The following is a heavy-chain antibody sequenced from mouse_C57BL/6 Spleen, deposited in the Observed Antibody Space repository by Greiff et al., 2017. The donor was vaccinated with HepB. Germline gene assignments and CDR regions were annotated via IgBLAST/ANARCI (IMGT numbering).Heavy chain of an antibody. Sequence: LVESGPELVKPGASVKISCKASGYSFTGYYMNWVKQSPEKSLEWIGEINPSTGGTTYNQKFKAKATLTVDKSSSTAYMQLKSLTSEDSAVYYCALYGYDVDYWGQGTTLTVSS. CDR2: INPSTGGT. CDR1: GYSFTGYY. CDR3: ALYGYDVDY. D-gene: IGHD2-2*01. V-gene: IGHV1-42*01. J-gene: IGHJ2*01.